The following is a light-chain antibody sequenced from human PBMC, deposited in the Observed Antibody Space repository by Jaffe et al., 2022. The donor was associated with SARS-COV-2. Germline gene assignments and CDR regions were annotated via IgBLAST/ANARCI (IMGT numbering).Light chain of an antibody. Sequence: ETVLTQTPGTLSLSPGERATLSCRASQSVDSKYLAWYQQKPGQAPRLLIYGASIGATGIPDRFSGSGSGTDFTLTISRLEPEDFAMYYCQQYGDSPFFGGGTKVEIK. CDR3: QQYGDSPF. J-gene: IGKJ4*01. CDR1: QSVDSKY. V-gene: IGKV3-20*01. CDR2: GAS.